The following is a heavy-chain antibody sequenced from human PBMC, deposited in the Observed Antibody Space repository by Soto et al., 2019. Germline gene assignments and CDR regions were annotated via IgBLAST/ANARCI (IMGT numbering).Heavy chain of an antibody. CDR3: ARDLDSSGYFYY. J-gene: IGHJ4*02. CDR1: GGTFSSYA. V-gene: IGHV1-69*13. CDR2: IIPIFGTA. D-gene: IGHD3-22*01. Sequence: SVKVSCKASGGTFSSYAISWVRQAPGQGLEWMGGIIPIFGTANYAQKFQGRVTITADESTSTAYMELSSLRSEDTAMYYCARDLDSSGYFYYWGQGTLVTVSS.